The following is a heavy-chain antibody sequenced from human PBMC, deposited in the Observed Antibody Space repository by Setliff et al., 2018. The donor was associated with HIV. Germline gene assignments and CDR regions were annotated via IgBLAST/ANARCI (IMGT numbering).Heavy chain of an antibody. J-gene: IGHJ4*02. Sequence: GGSLRLSCAASGFSVSRNYMSWVRQAPGKGLEWVSVIYGGGSTNDAESVEGRFTISTDNSKNTLYLQMNSLRAEDTAVYYCSTQLRRGYSYGSLFDYWGQGTLVTVSS. CDR3: STQLRRGYSYGSLFDY. D-gene: IGHD5-18*01. V-gene: IGHV3-66*01. CDR2: IYGGGST. CDR1: GFSVSRNY.